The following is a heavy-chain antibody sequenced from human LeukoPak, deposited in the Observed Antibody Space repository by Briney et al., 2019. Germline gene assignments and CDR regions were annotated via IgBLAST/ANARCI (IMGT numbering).Heavy chain of an antibody. Sequence: GGSLRLSCAASGFTFSDYYMSWIRQAPGKGLEWVSYISSSGSTIYYADSVKGRFTISRDNAKNSLYLQMNSLRAEDTAVYYCARVLDYDSSGYSYYYYYGMDVWGQGTTVTVSS. CDR3: ARVLDYDSSGYSYYYYYGMDV. CDR1: GFTFSDYY. CDR2: ISSSGSTI. V-gene: IGHV3-11*01. D-gene: IGHD3-22*01. J-gene: IGHJ6*02.